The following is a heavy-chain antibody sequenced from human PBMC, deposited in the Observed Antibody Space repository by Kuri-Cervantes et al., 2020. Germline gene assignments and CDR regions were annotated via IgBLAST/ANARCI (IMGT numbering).Heavy chain of an antibody. D-gene: IGHD5-24*01. Sequence: SETLSLTCAVYGGSFSGYYCSWIRQAPGKGLEWIGQTYKSGDIKYNPSLKSRVTISVDTSKKQFSLRVTSVTAADTAVYYCATYNEGEIGRGSWGQGTLVTVSS. CDR1: GGSFSGYY. CDR3: ATYNEGEIGRGS. J-gene: IGHJ5*02. CDR2: TYKSGDI. V-gene: IGHV4-59*13.